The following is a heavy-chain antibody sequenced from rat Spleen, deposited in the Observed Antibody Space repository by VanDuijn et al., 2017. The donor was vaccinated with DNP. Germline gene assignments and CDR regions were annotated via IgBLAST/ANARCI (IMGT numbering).Heavy chain of an antibody. V-gene: IGHV2-6*01. CDR3: VRSDYNDDSHYYGYFDH. Sequence: QVQLKESGPGLVQPSQTLSLTCTVSGFSLTSYSVGWVRQPPGKSLEWIAAVSSSGTTYYNSALESRLSISRDTSKSQVFLKMSSLQTEDTAMYFCVRSDYNDDSHYYGYFDHWGQGVMVTVSS. CDR2: VSSSGTT. J-gene: IGHJ2*01. CDR1: GFSLTSYS. D-gene: IGHD1-12*02.